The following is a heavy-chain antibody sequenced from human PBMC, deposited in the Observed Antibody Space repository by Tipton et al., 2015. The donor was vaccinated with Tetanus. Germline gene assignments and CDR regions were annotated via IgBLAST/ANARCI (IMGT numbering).Heavy chain of an antibody. Sequence: TLSLTCTVSGASINAGGYLWTWVRQRPGKGLEWIGNIYYTALTSYTPSLNSRVSISVDTSKNQFSLKLSSVTAADTAVYYCARHFHENSVYYEWDIDYWGQGTLVTVSS. V-gene: IGHV4-30-2*03. D-gene: IGHD3-22*01. J-gene: IGHJ4*02. CDR2: IYYTALT. CDR3: ARHFHENSVYYEWDIDY. CDR1: GASINAGGYL.